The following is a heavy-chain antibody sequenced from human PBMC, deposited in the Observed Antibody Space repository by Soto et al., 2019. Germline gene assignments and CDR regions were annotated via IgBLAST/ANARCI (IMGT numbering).Heavy chain of an antibody. CDR1: GGSISSGDYY. J-gene: IGHJ4*02. Sequence: QVQLQESGPGLVKPSQTLSLICTVSGGSISSGDYYWSWIRQPPGKGLEWIAYIYYTGSTYYNPSLKSRVTISVDTSQTQFSLKPSSVTAADTAVYYCATGLHAGDAFDYWGQGTLVTVSS. CDR2: IYYTGST. V-gene: IGHV4-30-4*01. CDR3: ATGLHAGDAFDY. D-gene: IGHD3-16*01.